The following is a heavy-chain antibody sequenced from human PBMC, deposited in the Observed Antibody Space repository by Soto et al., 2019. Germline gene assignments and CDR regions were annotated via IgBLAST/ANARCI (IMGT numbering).Heavy chain of an antibody. J-gene: IGHJ6*02. CDR1: GGSISSGDYY. V-gene: IGHV4-30-4*01. Sequence: SETLSLTCTVSGGSISSGDYYWSWIRQPPGKGLEWIGYIYYSGSTYYNPSLKSRVTISVDTSKNQFSLKLSSVTAADTAVYYCARDDILGILYGGMDVWGQGTTVTVSS. D-gene: IGHD3-3*01. CDR3: ARDDILGILYGGMDV. CDR2: IYYSGST.